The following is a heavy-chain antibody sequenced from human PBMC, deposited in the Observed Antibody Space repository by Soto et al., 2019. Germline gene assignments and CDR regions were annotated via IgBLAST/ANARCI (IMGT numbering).Heavy chain of an antibody. Sequence: GGSLRLSCAASGFTFSSYAMSWVRQAPGKGLEWVSAISGSGGSTYYADPVKGRFTISRDNSKNTLYLQMNSLRAEDTAVYYCAGCYRYYYYGMDVWGQGTTVTVSS. CDR1: GFTFSSYA. D-gene: IGHD2-2*02. V-gene: IGHV3-23*01. J-gene: IGHJ6*02. CDR2: ISGSGGST. CDR3: AGCYRYYYYGMDV.